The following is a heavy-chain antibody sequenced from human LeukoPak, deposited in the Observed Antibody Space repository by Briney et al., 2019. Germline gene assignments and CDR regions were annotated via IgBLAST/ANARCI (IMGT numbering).Heavy chain of an antibody. V-gene: IGHV4-39*01. CDR2: MSYSGST. CDR3: ARVDALGISGDY. J-gene: IGHJ4*02. CDR1: GGSISSYHYY. D-gene: IGHD7-27*01. Sequence: SETLSLTCTVSGGSISSYHYYWGWIRQPPGKGLEWIGSMSYSGSTYYNPSLKSRVTISVDTSKNQFSLKLSSVTAADTAVYYCARVDALGISGDYWGQGTLVTVSS.